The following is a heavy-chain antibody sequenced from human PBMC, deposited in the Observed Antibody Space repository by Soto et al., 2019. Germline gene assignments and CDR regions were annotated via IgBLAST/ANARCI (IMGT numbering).Heavy chain of an antibody. Sequence: ESGGGLAQPGGSLRLSCAASGFPFTTYPMNWVRQAPGKGLEWVSGISASGGSTYYADSVKGRFSISRDNSKNTLYLQMNSLRGDDTAVYYCAKVSTRSSGRTDYFDYWGQGTLVTVSS. CDR3: AKVSTRSSGRTDYFDY. V-gene: IGHV3-23*01. CDR1: GFPFTTYP. CDR2: ISASGGST. D-gene: IGHD3-22*01. J-gene: IGHJ4*02.